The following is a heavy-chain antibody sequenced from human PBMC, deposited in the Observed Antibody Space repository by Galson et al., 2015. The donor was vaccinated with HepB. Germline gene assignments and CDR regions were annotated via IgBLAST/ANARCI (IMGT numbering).Heavy chain of an antibody. D-gene: IGHD3-22*01. V-gene: IGHV3-73*01. Sequence: SLRLSCAASGFTFSGSAIHWVRQASGKGLEWVGRTANNYATTYGASVKGRFTISRDDLKNTAYLQMNSVRTEDTAVYYCIRGDNYYDSGPVHWGQGTLVTVSS. J-gene: IGHJ4*02. CDR1: GFTFSGSA. CDR2: TANNYAT. CDR3: IRGDNYYDSGPVH.